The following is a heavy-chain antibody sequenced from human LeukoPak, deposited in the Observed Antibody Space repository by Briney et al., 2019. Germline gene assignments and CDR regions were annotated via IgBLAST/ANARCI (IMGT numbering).Heavy chain of an antibody. CDR3: ARQAWRTGGWFDP. V-gene: IGHV4-59*01. D-gene: IGHD3-10*01. CDR1: GGAISSSY. J-gene: IGHJ5*02. CDR2: IYNNGRT. Sequence: SQTLSLTCNVSGGAISSSYWSWIRQSPGKELEWIGFIYNNGRTSYNPSLKSRVSISVDTSKNQVFLKLTSVSTADTAVYYCARQAWRTGGWFDPWGQGTLVTVSS.